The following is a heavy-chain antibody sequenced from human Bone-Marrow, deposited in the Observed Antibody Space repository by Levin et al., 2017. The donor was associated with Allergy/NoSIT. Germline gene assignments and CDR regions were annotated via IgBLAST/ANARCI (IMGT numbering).Heavy chain of an antibody. D-gene: IGHD6-13*01. J-gene: IGHJ6*02. Sequence: HGESLKISCKGSGYRFTNYWIAWVRQMPGKGLEWMAIMNPSDSDTRYSPSVQGQVTISADKDISTAYLQWSSLKASDSAMYFCARHRAAGGGYYYGMDLWGQGTAVTVSS. V-gene: IGHV5-51*01. CDR3: ARHRAAGGGYYYGMDL. CDR1: GYRFTNYW. CDR2: MNPSDSDT.